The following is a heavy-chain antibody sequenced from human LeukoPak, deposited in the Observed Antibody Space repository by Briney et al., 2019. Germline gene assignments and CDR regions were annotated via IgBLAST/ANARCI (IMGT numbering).Heavy chain of an antibody. Sequence: SETLSLTCAVYGGSFSGCYWSWIRQPPGKGLEWIGEINHSGSTNYNPSLKSRVTISVDTSKNQFSLKLSSVTAADTAVYYCARGGHIVVVTANYWYFDLWGRGTLVTVSS. CDR2: INHSGST. V-gene: IGHV4-34*01. J-gene: IGHJ2*01. CDR1: GGSFSGCY. D-gene: IGHD2-21*02. CDR3: ARGGHIVVVTANYWYFDL.